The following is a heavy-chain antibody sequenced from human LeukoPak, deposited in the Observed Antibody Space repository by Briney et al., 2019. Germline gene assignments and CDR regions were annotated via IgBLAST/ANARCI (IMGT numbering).Heavy chain of an antibody. CDR1: GGSFSGYY. CDR2: INHSGST. Sequence: SETLSLTCAVYGGSFSGYYWSWIRQPPEKGLEWIGEINHSGSTNYNPSLKSRVTISVDTSKNQFSLKLSSVTAADTAVYYCARGKVLNWFDPWGQGTLVTVSS. CDR3: ARGKVLNWFDP. V-gene: IGHV4-34*01. J-gene: IGHJ5*02.